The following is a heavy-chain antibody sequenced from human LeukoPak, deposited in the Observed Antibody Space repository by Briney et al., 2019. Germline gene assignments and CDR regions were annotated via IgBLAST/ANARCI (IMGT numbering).Heavy chain of an antibody. Sequence: SETLSLTCTVSGGSISSYYWSWIRQPPGKGLEWIGYIYYSGSTNYNPSLKSRVTISVDTSKNQFSLKLSSVTAADTAVYYCARLYCSGGSCYSAHYYFDYWGQGTLVTVSS. CDR2: IYYSGST. J-gene: IGHJ4*02. CDR3: ARLYCSGGSCYSAHYYFDY. V-gene: IGHV4-59*08. CDR1: GGSISSYY. D-gene: IGHD2-15*01.